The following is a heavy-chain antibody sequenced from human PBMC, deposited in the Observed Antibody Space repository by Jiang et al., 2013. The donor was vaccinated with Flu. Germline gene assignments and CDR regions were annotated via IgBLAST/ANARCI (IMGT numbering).Heavy chain of an antibody. J-gene: IGHJ4*02. V-gene: IGHV4-59*01. CDR2: SYYGGRT. Sequence: PGLVKPSETLSLTCTVSGGSISSFYWSWIRQPPGKGLEWIGYSYYGGRTKYNPSLKSRVTMPVDTSKNQFSLKLSSVTAADTAAYYCARSIGGYGDYVKNWGQGTLVTVSS. D-gene: IGHD4-17*01. CDR3: ARSIGGYGDYVKN. CDR1: GGSISSFY.